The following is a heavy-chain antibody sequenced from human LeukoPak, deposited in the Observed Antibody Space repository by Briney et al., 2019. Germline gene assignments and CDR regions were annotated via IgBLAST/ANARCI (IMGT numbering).Heavy chain of an antibody. J-gene: IGHJ5*02. CDR2: IRTKGYGGTT. CDR3: YRRAAAGITGWFDP. CDR1: GFTFGDYT. Sequence: GGSLRLSCTASGFTFGDYTMSWFRQAPGKGLEWVGFIRTKGYGGTTEYAASVKGRFNISRDDSKNIAYLQMNSLNSEDTAVYYLYRRAAAGITGWFDPWGQGTLVTVSS. D-gene: IGHD6-13*01. V-gene: IGHV3-49*03.